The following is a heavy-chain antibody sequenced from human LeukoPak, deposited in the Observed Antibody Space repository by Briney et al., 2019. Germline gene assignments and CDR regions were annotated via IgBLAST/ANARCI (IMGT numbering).Heavy chain of an antibody. D-gene: IGHD6-13*01. CDR2: INPNSGGT. CDR3: ARVLAAAGFNWFDP. J-gene: IGHJ5*02. CDR1: GYTFTGYY. Sequence: ASVKVSCKASGYTFTGYYMHWVRQAPGQGLEWMGWINPNSGGTNYAQKFQGRVTMTRDTSISTAYMELSRLRSDDTAVYYCARVLAAAGFNWFDPWGQGTLVTVSS. V-gene: IGHV1-2*02.